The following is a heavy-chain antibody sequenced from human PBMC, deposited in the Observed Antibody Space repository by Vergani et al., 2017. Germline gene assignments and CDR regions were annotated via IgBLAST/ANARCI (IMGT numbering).Heavy chain of an antibody. V-gene: IGHV4-61*02. CDR2: IYTSGST. Sequence: QVQLQESGPGLVKPSQTLSLTCTVSGGSISSGSYYWSWIRQPAGKGLEWIGRIYTSGSTNYNPSLKSRVTISVDTSKNQFSLKLSSVTAADTAVYYCAREGGYCSSTSCYGDYYYYGMDVWGQGTTVTVSS. CDR1: GGSISSGSYY. D-gene: IGHD2-2*01. CDR3: AREGGYCSSTSCYGDYYYYGMDV. J-gene: IGHJ6*02.